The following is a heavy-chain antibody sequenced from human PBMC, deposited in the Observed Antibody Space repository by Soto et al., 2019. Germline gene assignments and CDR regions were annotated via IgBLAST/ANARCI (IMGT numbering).Heavy chain of an antibody. Sequence: GESLKISCKGSGYSFTSYWIGWVRQMPGKGLEWMGIIYPGDSDTRYSPSFQGQVTISADKSISTAYLQWSSLKASDTAMYYCERNLILWSSIAVDYYGMDVWGQGTTVTVSS. D-gene: IGHD6-19*01. CDR1: GYSFTSYW. CDR2: IYPGDSDT. V-gene: IGHV5-51*01. CDR3: ERNLILWSSIAVDYYGMDV. J-gene: IGHJ6*02.